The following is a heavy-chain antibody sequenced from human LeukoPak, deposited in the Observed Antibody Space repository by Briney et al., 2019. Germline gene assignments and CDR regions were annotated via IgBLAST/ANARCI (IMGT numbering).Heavy chain of an antibody. CDR3: ARARVAVAGGFDYYYYYGMDV. V-gene: IGHV6-1*01. J-gene: IGHJ6*04. D-gene: IGHD6-19*01. CDR1: GDSVSSNSAA. Sequence: SQTLSLTCAISGDSVSSNSAAWNWIRQSPPRGLEWLGRTYYRSKWYNDYAVSVKSRITINPDTSKNQFSLQLNSVTPEDTAVYYCARARVAVAGGFDYYYYYGMDVWGKGTTVTVSS. CDR2: TYYRSKWYN.